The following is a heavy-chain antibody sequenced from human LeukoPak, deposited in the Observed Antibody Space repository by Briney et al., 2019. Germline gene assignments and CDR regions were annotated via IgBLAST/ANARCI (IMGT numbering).Heavy chain of an antibody. CDR1: GFTFSSYG. V-gene: IGHV3-23*01. CDR3: AKVGYDILTGDFDY. CDR2: ISGSGGST. J-gene: IGHJ4*02. Sequence: GGSLRLSCAASGFTFSSYGMSWVRQAPGKGLEWVSAISGSGGSTYYADSVKGRFTISRDNSKNTLYLQMNSLRAEDTAVYYCAKVGYDILTGDFDYWGQGTLVTVSS. D-gene: IGHD3-9*01.